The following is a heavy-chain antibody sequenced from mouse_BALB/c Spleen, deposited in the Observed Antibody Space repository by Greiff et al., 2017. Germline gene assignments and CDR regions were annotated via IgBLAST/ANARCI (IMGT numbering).Heavy chain of an antibody. CDR3: ARLYYGYGYFDY. D-gene: IGHD1-2*01. Sequence: DVMLVESGGGLVQPGGSRKLSCAASGFTFSDYGMAWVRQAPGKGPEWVAFISNLAYSIYYADTVTGRFTISRENAKNTLYLEMSSLRSEDTAMYYCARLYYGYGYFDYWGQGTTLTVSS. CDR2: ISNLAYSI. J-gene: IGHJ2*01. V-gene: IGHV5-15*02. CDR1: GFTFSDYG.